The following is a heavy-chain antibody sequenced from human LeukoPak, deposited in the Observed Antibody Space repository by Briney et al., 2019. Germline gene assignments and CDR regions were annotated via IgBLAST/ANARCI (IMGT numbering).Heavy chain of an antibody. J-gene: IGHJ5*02. CDR3: ARSQAPGSGRSWFDP. CDR2: IYPGDSDT. V-gene: IGHV5-51*01. Sequence: GESLKISCKGSGYSFTSYWIGWVRQMPGKGLEWMGIIYPGDSDTRYSPSFQGQVTISADKSISTAYLQWCSLKASDTAMYYCARSQAPGSGRSWFDPWGQGTLVTVSS. D-gene: IGHD6-25*01. CDR1: GYSFTSYW.